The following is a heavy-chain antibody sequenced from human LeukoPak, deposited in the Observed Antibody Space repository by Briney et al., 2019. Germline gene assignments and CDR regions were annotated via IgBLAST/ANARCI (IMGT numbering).Heavy chain of an antibody. D-gene: IGHD6-6*01. V-gene: IGHV1-69*05. CDR1: GYPFTTYE. CDR2: IIPIFGTA. J-gene: IGHJ4*02. Sequence: SVKVSCKTSGYPFTTYEINWVRQAPGQGLEWMGGIIPIFGTANYAQKFQGRVTITTDESTSTAYMELSSLRSEDTAVYYCARGGSSSPPGYWGQGTLVTVSS. CDR3: ARGGSSSPPGY.